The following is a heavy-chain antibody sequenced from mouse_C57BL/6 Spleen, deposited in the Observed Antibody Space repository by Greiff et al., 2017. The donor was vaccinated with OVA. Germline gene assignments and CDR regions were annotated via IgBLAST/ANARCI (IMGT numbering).Heavy chain of an antibody. CDR2: ISSGGDYI. CDR3: TRDSGGYGGSARFAY. Sequence: EVKVVESGAGLVKPGGSLKLSCAASGFTFSSYAMYWVRQTPEKRLEWVAYISSGGDYIYYSDTVKGRFTISRDNASNTLYLQMSRLKSEDTAMYYGTRDSGGYGGSARFAYWGQGTLVTVSA. CDR1: GFTFSSYA. J-gene: IGHJ3*01. V-gene: IGHV5-9-1*02. D-gene: IGHD1-1*01.